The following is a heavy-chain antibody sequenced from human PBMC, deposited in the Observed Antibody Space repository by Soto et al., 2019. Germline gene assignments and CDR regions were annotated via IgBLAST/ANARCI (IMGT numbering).Heavy chain of an antibody. V-gene: IGHV3-33*01. CDR2: IWSDENKK. CDR1: VFTFSSSG. CDR3: ARDLGGWPFDY. Sequence: AGSLRLSCTASVFTFSSSGMHWVRQAPGKGLDWVAVIWSDENKKFYSDSVKGRFTISRDNSKNTLYLQMNSLRAEDTAVYYCARDLGGWPFDYWGPGTLVTVSS. D-gene: IGHD6-19*01. J-gene: IGHJ4*02.